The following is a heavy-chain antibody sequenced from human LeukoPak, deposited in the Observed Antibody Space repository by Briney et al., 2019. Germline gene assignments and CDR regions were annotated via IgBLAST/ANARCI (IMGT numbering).Heavy chain of an antibody. CDR2: ISAYNGNT. J-gene: IGHJ6*02. Sequence: ASVKVSCKASGYTFASYGISWVRLAPGHALEWMGWISAYNGNTNHAQKLQGRVTMTTDTSTSTAYLELRSLRSGDTAVYYCARDGGGTGVHMGCYYYYGMDVWGQGTTVTVSS. CDR1: GYTFASYG. V-gene: IGHV1-18*01. D-gene: IGHD3-16*01. CDR3: ARDGGGTGVHMGCYYYYGMDV.